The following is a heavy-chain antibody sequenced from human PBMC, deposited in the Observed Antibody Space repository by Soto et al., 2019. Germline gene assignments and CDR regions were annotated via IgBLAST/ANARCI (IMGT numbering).Heavy chain of an antibody. D-gene: IGHD3-3*01. CDR3: AKPQSGYYIHYYYYYGMDV. Sequence: TGGSLRLSCAASGFTFNNYAMSWVRQAPGKGLEWVSGVSGSGSSTYYADSVKGRFTISRDNSKNTLYLQMSSLRAEDTAVYYCAKPQSGYYIHYYYYYGMDVWGQGTTVTVSS. CDR1: GFTFNNYA. V-gene: IGHV3-23*01. J-gene: IGHJ6*02. CDR2: VSGSGSST.